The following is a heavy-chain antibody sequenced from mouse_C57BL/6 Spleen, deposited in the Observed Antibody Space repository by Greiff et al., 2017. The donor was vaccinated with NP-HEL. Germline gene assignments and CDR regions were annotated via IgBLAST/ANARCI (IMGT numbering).Heavy chain of an antibody. V-gene: IGHV1-72*01. J-gene: IGHJ2*01. D-gene: IGHD2-5*01. CDR1: GYTFTSYW. CDR2: IDPNSGGT. Sequence: QVHVKQPGAELVKPGASVKLSCKASGYTFTSYWMHWVKQRPGRGLEWIGRIDPNSGGTKYNEKFKSKATLTVDKPSSTAYMQLSSLTSEDSAVYYCARSNYYTNGDYWGQGTTLTVSS. CDR3: ARSNYYTNGDY.